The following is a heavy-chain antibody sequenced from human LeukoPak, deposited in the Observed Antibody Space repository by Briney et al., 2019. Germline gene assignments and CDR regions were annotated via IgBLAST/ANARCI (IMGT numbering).Heavy chain of an antibody. D-gene: IGHD6-13*01. CDR3: AAVRGVYPEWHFDY. CDR1: GFTFTSSA. V-gene: IGHV1-58*01. J-gene: IGHJ4*02. Sequence: SVKVSCKASGFTFTSSAVQWVRQARGQRLEWIGWIVVGSGNTNYAQKFQERVTITRDMSTSTAYMELSSLRSEDTAVYYCAAVRGVYPEWHFDYWGQGTLVTVS. CDR2: IVVGSGNT.